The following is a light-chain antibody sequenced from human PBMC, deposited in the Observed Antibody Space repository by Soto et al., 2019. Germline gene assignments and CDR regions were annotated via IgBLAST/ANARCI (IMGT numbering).Light chain of an antibody. J-gene: IGLJ2*01. CDR3: SSYTSSSTLA. CDR2: DVS. V-gene: IGLV2-14*01. Sequence: QSVLTQPASVSGSPGQSITISCTGTSSDVGGYNYVSWYQQHPGKAPKLMIYDVSNRPSGVSNRFSCSKSGNTASLTISGLPAEDEADYYCSSYTSSSTLAIAGGTKLTVL. CDR1: SSDVGGYNY.